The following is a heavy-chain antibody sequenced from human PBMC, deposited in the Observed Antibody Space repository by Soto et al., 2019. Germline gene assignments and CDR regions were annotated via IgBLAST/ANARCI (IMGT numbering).Heavy chain of an antibody. D-gene: IGHD6-6*01. J-gene: IGHJ6*02. CDR3: ARGSQQLVYYGMDV. Sequence: QVQLQRWGVGLLKPSETLSLTGAVYGGSFSGYYWSWIRQPPGKGLEWIGEINHSGSTNYNPSLKSRVTISVDTSKNQFSLKLRFVTAADTAVYYCARGSQQLVYYGMDVWGQGTTVTVSS. V-gene: IGHV4-34*01. CDR1: GGSFSGYY. CDR2: INHSGST.